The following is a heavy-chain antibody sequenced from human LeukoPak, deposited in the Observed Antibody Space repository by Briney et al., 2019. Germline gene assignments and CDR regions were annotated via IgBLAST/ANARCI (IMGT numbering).Heavy chain of an antibody. Sequence: GGSLTLSCAASGFTFSNYGMHWVRQAPGKGLEWVAVISYDGSNKYYADSVKGRFTISRDNSKNTLYLQMNSLRAEDTALYYCAKGLWVVRGVIGDAFDIWGQGTMVADSS. J-gene: IGHJ3*02. V-gene: IGHV3-30*18. CDR3: AKGLWVVRGVIGDAFDI. CDR2: ISYDGSNK. D-gene: IGHD3-10*01. CDR1: GFTFSNYG.